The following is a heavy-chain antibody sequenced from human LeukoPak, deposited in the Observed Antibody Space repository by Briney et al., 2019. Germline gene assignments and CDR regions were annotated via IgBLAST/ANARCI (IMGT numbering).Heavy chain of an antibody. Sequence: PGGSLRLSCVVSGITLSNNGMSWVRQAPGKGLEWVQGKSERGVSTIYADSVKGRFIISRDTSKNTVYLQMNSLRVEDTAVYFCAKRGIVIRAVIIIGFHKEAYYFDYWGQGILVTVSS. D-gene: IGHD3-10*01. V-gene: IGHV3-23*01. CDR1: GITLSNNG. CDR3: AKRGIVIRAVIIIGFHKEAYYFDY. J-gene: IGHJ4*02. CDR2: KSERGVST.